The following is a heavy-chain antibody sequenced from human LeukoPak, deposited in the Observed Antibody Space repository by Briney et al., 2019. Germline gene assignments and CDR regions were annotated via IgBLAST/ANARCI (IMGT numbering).Heavy chain of an antibody. V-gene: IGHV4-39*01. Sequence: SETLSLTCTVSGGSISSSSYYWSWIRQPPGKGLEWIGSIYYSGSTYYNPSLKSRVTISVDTSKNQFSLKLSSVTAADTAVYYCARQAIYYYYMDVWGKGTTVTVSS. CDR3: ARQAIYYYYMDV. CDR1: GGSISSSSYY. CDR2: IYYSGST. J-gene: IGHJ6*03.